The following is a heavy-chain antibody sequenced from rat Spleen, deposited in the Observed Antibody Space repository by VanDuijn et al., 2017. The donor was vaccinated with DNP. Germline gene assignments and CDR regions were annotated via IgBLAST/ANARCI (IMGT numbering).Heavy chain of an antibody. CDR1: GFTFSDYN. J-gene: IGHJ2*01. CDR2: ISASGGSN. V-gene: IGHV5-25*01. CDR3: ARRAADY. Sequence: EVQLVESGGGLVQPGRSMKLSCAASGFTFSDYNMAWVRQTPKKGLEWVASISASGGSNSYPSSVKGRFTISRDNAQSNLDLQRDSPRSEDTATYYCARRAADYWCQGVMVTVSS.